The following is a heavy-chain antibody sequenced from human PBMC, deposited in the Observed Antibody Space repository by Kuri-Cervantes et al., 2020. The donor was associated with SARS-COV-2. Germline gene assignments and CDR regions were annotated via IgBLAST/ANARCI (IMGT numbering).Heavy chain of an antibody. V-gene: IGHV3-30*02. CDR3: AKAGGTIPPTADY. D-gene: IGHD3-9*01. J-gene: IGHJ4*02. CDR1: GFTVSSNY. CDR2: IRYDGSNK. Sequence: GESLKISCAASGFTVSSNYMSWVRQAPGKGLEWVAFIRYDGSNKYYADSVKGRFTISRDNSKNTLYLQMNSLRAEDTAVYYCAKAGGTIPPTADYWGQGTLVTVSS.